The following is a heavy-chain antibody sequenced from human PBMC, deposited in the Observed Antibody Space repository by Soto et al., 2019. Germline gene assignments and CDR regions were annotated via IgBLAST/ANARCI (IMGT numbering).Heavy chain of an antibody. V-gene: IGHV3-15*01. CDR1: GFTFSNAW. CDR3: TTSIVVVVAATGGEGDY. J-gene: IGHJ4*02. D-gene: IGHD2-15*01. Sequence: GGSLRLSCAAPGFTFSNAWMSWVRQAPGKGLEWVGRIKSKTDGGTTDYAAPVKGRFTISRDDSKNTLYLQMNSLKTEDTAVYYCTTSIVVVVAATGGEGDYWGQGTLVTVSS. CDR2: IKSKTDGGTT.